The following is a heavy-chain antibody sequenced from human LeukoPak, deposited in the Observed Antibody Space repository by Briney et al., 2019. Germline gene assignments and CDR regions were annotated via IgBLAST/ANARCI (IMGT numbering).Heavy chain of an antibody. J-gene: IGHJ3*02. CDR1: GGSISSSNW. CDR2: IYHSGST. CDR3: ARDRHYGDFYAFDI. Sequence: PSETLSLTCAVSGGSISSSNWWSWVRQPPGKGLEWIGEIYHSGSTNYNPSLKSRVTISVDKSKNQFSLKLSSVTAVDTAVYYCARDRHYGDFYAFDIWGQGTMVTVSS. V-gene: IGHV4-4*02. D-gene: IGHD4-17*01.